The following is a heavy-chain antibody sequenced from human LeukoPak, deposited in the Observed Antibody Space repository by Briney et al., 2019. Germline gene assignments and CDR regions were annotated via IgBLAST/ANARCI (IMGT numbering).Heavy chain of an antibody. J-gene: IGHJ1*01. CDR3: AIMHGYYDGSGYWVQ. Sequence: GGSLRLSCAASGFTFGSYGMSWVRQAPGKGLEWVSFITANGDRTYYADSVEGRFTISRENPRNTLYMQMNSLRDEDTALYYCAIMHGYYDGSGYWVQWGQGTLVTVSS. CDR2: ITANGDRT. V-gene: IGHV3-23*01. CDR1: GFTFGSYG. D-gene: IGHD3-22*01.